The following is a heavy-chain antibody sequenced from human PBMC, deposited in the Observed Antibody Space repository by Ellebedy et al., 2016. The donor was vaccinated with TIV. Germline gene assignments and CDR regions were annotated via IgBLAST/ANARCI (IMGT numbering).Heavy chain of an antibody. Sequence: GSLRLSCTVSGGSISYYYWSWIRQPPGKGLEWIGYIYKSGSTNYNPSLKSRLTISIDTSKNQFSLRLSSVIAADTAVYYCARLEHCISTSCKKSNHWFDPWGPGTLVTVSS. D-gene: IGHD2-2*01. CDR3: ARLEHCISTSCKKSNHWFDP. CDR2: IYKSGST. CDR1: GGSISYYY. V-gene: IGHV4-59*08. J-gene: IGHJ5*02.